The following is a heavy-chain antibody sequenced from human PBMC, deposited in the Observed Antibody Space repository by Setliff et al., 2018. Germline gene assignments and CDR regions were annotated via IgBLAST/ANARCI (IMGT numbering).Heavy chain of an antibody. Sequence: ASVKVSCKASGYTFTSYGISWVRQAPGQGLEWMGWVSAYNGNTNYAQKLQGRVTMTSASSISTAYMELSGLRSDDTAVYFCARDQGHGITAAGPDFWGQGTLVTVSS. CDR2: VSAYNGNT. D-gene: IGHD6-13*01. J-gene: IGHJ4*02. CDR1: GYTFTSYG. CDR3: ARDQGHGITAAGPDF. V-gene: IGHV1-18*01.